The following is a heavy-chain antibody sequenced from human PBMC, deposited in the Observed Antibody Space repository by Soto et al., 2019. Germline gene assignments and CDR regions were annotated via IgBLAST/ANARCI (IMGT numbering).Heavy chain of an antibody. D-gene: IGHD3-9*01. J-gene: IGHJ6*03. CDR2: IYYSGST. CDR1: GVSISSYY. V-gene: IGHV4-59*08. CDR3: ASLPYDILTGYSRRYYYYMDV. Sequence: PSETLSLTCTVSGVSISSYYWSWIRQPPGKGLEWIGYIYYSGSTNYNPSLKSRVTISVDTSKNQFSLKLSSVTAADTAVYYCASLPYDILTGYSRRYYYYMDVWGKGTTVTVSS.